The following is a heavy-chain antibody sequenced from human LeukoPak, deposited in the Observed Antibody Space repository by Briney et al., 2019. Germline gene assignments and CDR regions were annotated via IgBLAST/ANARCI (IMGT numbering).Heavy chain of an antibody. D-gene: IGHD3-22*01. J-gene: IGHJ4*02. V-gene: IGHV4-59*01. CDR1: GGSISSYY. CDR2: IYYSGST. Sequence: PSETLSLTCTVSGGSISSYYWSWIRQPPGKGLEWIGYIYYSGSTNYNPSLKSRVTISVDTSKNQFSLKLSSVTAADTAVYYCAKLRGYYADYWGQGTLVTVSS. CDR3: AKLRGYYADY.